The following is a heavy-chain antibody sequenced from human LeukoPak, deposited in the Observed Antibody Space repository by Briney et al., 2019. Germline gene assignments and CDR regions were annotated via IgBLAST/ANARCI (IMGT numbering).Heavy chain of an antibody. CDR1: GFTFSSYA. CDR3: ARGRPYSSTHYFDY. CDR2: ISYDGSNK. Sequence: GGSLRLSCAASGFTFSSYAMHWVRQAPGKGLEWVALISYDGSNKYYADSVKGRFTISRDNSKNTLYLQMNSLRAEDTAVYYCARGRPYSSTHYFDYRGQGTLVTVSS. J-gene: IGHJ4*02. D-gene: IGHD6-13*01. V-gene: IGHV3-30-3*01.